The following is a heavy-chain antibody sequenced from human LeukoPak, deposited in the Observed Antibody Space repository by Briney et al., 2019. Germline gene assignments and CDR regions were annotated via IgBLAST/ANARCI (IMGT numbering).Heavy chain of an antibody. J-gene: IGHJ4*02. CDR1: GYTFTSYG. D-gene: IGHD2-2*03. V-gene: IGHV1-18*01. CDR2: ISAYNGNT. Sequence: ASVKVSCKASGYTFTSYGISWVRQAPGQGLEWMGWISAYNGNTNYAQKLQGRVTMTTDTSTSTAYMELRSLRSDDTAVYYCAREVDIVVVPAASVPNYYFDYWGQGTLVTVSS. CDR3: AREVDIVVVPAASVPNYYFDY.